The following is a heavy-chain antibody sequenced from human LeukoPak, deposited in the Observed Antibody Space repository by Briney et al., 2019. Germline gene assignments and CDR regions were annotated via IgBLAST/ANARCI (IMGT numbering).Heavy chain of an antibody. CDR2: IWYDGSNK. D-gene: IGHD1-26*01. J-gene: IGHJ4*02. Sequence: PGRSLRLSCVASGFTFSEYVMHWVRQAPGKGLEWVSVIWYDGSNKYYVDSVKGRFTVSRDNSKNTLYLQMNSLRAEDTAVYYCARARESNPPYYFDYWGQGTLVTVSS. CDR3: ARARESNPPYYFDY. CDR1: GFTFSEYV. V-gene: IGHV3-33*01.